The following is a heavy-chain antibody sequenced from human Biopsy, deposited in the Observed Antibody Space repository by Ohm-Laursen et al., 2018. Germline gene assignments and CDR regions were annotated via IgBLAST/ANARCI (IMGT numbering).Heavy chain of an antibody. CDR1: GGSVSSGGFY. D-gene: IGHD4-23*01. Sequence: SDTLSLTCTVSGGSVSSGGFYWIWIRQHPGKGLEWIGYIYYSGTTYYNPSLKSLVTISVDTSKNQFSLKLNSVTAADTAVYYCARRPYGGTRYWYFDLWGRGTLVTVSS. CDR3: ARRPYGGTRYWYFDL. V-gene: IGHV4-31*01. J-gene: IGHJ2*01. CDR2: IYYSGTT.